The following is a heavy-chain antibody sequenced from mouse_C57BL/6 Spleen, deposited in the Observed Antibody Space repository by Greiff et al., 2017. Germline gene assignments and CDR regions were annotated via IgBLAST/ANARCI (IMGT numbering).Heavy chain of an antibody. D-gene: IGHD2-3*01. J-gene: IGHJ4*01. CDR2: IYPGSGRT. Sequence: QVQLQQPGAELVKPGASVKMSCKASGYTFTSYWITWVKQRPGQGLEWIGDIYPGSGRTNYNEKFKSKATLTVDTSSSSAYMQLSSLTSEDSAVDYCARGLYDGYRYAKDYWGQGTSVTVSS. CDR3: ARGLYDGYRYAKDY. CDR1: GYTFTSYW. V-gene: IGHV1-55*01.